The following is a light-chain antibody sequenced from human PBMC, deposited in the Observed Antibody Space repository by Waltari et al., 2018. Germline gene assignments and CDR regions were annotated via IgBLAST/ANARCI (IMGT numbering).Light chain of an antibody. Sequence: DIHMTQSPSSLSASVGDRVTITCRASQSSSSYLNWYQQTPWKAPKILIYAASSLQSWVPSMFSGSGSRTDITLTISSLQTEDFATYYCQQSYSLYTFGQGTKLEIK. CDR2: AAS. V-gene: IGKV1-39*01. CDR3: QQSYSLYT. CDR1: QSSSSY. J-gene: IGKJ2*01.